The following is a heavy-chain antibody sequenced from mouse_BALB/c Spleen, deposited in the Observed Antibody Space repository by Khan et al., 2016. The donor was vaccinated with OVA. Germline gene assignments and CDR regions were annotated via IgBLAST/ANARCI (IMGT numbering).Heavy chain of an antibody. D-gene: IGHD2-1*01. CDR1: GFTFSTYA. CDR3: ARSPYGNFAY. V-gene: IGHV5-9-3*01. J-gene: IGHJ3*01. Sequence: EVKLMESGGGLVKPGGSLKLSCAASGFTFSTYAMSWVRQTPAKRLEWVATISSDGDYTYYPDTVTGRFHISRDNAKNTLYLQRSSLRSEYTAMYYWARSPYGNFAYWGQGTLVTVSA. CDR2: ISSDGDYT.